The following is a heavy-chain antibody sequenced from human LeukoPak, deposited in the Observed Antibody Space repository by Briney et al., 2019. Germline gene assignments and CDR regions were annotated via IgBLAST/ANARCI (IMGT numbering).Heavy chain of an antibody. D-gene: IGHD2-8*01. V-gene: IGHV3-20*04. J-gene: IGHJ4*02. Sequence: GGSLRLSCAASGFAVSSNYMSWVRQAPGKGLEWVSGINWNGGSTGYADSVKGRFTISRDNAKNSLYLQMNSLRAEDTALYYCARDRSAAGNGVADYWGQGTLVTVSS. CDR1: GFAVSSNY. CDR2: INWNGGST. CDR3: ARDRSAAGNGVADY.